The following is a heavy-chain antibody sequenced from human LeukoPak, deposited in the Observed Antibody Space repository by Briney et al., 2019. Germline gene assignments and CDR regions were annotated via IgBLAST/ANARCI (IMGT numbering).Heavy chain of an antibody. D-gene: IGHD3-16*01. CDR1: GFTFSTYG. J-gene: IGHJ4*02. CDR3: TKETLGGGSTFDD. Sequence: GGSLRLSCATSGFTFSTYGIHWVRQAPGKGLEWVTFIRSDGRQAYYANSVKGRFTVSRDASKNMLYLQMNSLRTEDTALYYCTKETLGGGSTFDDWGQGTLVIVSS. V-gene: IGHV3-30*02. CDR2: IRSDGRQA.